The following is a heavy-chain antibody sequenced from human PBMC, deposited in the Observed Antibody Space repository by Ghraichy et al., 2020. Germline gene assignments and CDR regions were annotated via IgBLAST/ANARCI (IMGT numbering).Heavy chain of an antibody. CDR2: IYYSGST. V-gene: IGHV4-59*08. Sequence: SETLSLTCTVSGGSISSYYWSWIRQPPGKGLEWIGYIYYSGSTNYNPSLKSRVTISVDTSKNQFSLKLSSVTAADTAVYYCARLRSITMVRGVTPDFDYWGQGTLVTVSS. J-gene: IGHJ4*02. CDR3: ARLRSITMVRGVTPDFDY. CDR1: GGSISSYY. D-gene: IGHD3-10*01.